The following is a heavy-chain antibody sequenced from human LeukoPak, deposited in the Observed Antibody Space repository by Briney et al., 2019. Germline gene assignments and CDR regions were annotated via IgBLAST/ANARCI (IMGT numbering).Heavy chain of an antibody. CDR2: INPNSGGT. Sequence: ASVKVSCKASGYTFTGYYMHWVRQAPGQGLEWMGWINPNSGGTNYAQKLQGRVTMTRDTSISTAYMELSRLRSDDTAVYYCASQPKLDDYYYYMDVWGKGTTVTVSS. J-gene: IGHJ6*03. D-gene: IGHD1-1*01. CDR3: ASQPKLDDYYYYMDV. CDR1: GYTFTGYY. V-gene: IGHV1-2*02.